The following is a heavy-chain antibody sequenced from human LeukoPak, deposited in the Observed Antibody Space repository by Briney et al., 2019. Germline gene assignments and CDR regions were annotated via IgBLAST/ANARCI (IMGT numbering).Heavy chain of an antibody. CDR3: ARVYCSTTSCFYFDY. CDR2: VHRSGTT. CDR1: GGSFSSTNW. J-gene: IGHJ4*02. D-gene: IGHD2-2*01. Sequence: SGTLSLTCAVSGGSFSSTNWWSWVRQPPGEGLEWLGEVHRSGTTHYNPSLKSRVTMSVDKSKNQFSLILSSVTAADTAVYYCARVYCSTTSCFYFDYWGQGTLVTVSS. V-gene: IGHV4-4*02.